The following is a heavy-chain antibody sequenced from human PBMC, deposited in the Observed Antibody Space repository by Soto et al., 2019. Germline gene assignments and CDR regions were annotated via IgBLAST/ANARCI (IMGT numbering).Heavy chain of an antibody. CDR2: FHDSGFT. CDR1: GRSISIGY. CDR3: AKESIGGWVLH. Sequence: ETLSLTCSVSGRSISIGYWSWIRQPPAKGLEWIGYFHDSGFTNYNTSLRRRVTISVDTSNNKLSLKLTPVTAADNAVYYCAKESIGGWVLHWGQGTLVTVS. V-gene: IGHV4-59*01. D-gene: IGHD6-19*01. J-gene: IGHJ4*02.